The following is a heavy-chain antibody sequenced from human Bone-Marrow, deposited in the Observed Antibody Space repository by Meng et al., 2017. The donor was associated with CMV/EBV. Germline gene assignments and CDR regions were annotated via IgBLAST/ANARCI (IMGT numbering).Heavy chain of an antibody. V-gene: IGHV5-51*01. CDR3: ARGGTYDFWSAYFTFPFDY. Sequence: GESLKISCEASGYSFTNYWIGWVRQMPGRGLEWMGIIHPYDSDSRYSPSFQGHVTFSVDRSINTAYLQWRSLQASDTAMYYCARGGTYDFWSAYFTFPFDYWGQGSLVTVSS. CDR2: IHPYDSDS. J-gene: IGHJ4*02. CDR1: GYSFTNYW. D-gene: IGHD3-3*01.